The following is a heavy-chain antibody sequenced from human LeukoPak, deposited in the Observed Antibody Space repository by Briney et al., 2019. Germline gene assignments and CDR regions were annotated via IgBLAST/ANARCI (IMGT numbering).Heavy chain of an antibody. CDR1: GYTFTGYY. V-gene: IGHV1-18*04. CDR3: ARDRQGSGPRPPETNWFDP. Sequence: GASVKVSCKASGYTFTGYYMHWVRQAPGQGLEWMGWISSYNGNTIYARNLQGRITMTTDTFTSTAYMELRSLISDDTAVYYCARDRQGSGPRPPETNWFDPWGQGTLVTVSS. D-gene: IGHD1-14*01. CDR2: ISSYNGNT. J-gene: IGHJ5*02.